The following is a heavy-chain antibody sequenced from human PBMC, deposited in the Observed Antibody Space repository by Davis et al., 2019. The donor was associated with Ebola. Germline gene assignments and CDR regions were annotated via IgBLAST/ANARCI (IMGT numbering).Heavy chain of an antibody. D-gene: IGHD3-22*01. J-gene: IGHJ4*02. CDR3: ARPSSGYEASFDY. CDR1: GYRFTNFW. CDR2: IYPGDSDT. Sequence: GESLKIPRQGSGYRFTNFWIAWVRQIPGKGLEWMGIIYPGDSDTRYSPSVQAQVPISADKSINPAYLQWDSLKASDTAMYYCARPSSGYEASFDYWGQGTPVTVSS. V-gene: IGHV5-51*01.